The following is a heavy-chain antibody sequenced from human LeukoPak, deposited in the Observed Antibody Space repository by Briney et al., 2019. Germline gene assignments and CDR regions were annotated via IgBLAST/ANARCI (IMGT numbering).Heavy chain of an antibody. CDR1: GFSFSSYA. CDR3: TTTRPRAITMLRGVRRTKAFDI. Sequence: GGSLRLSCATSGFSFSSYAMSWVRQAPGKGLEWVSAMSSSDDGRYYAASVRGRFTISRDTSRSTLYLQMNSLRAEDAAVYYCTTTRPRAITMLRGVRRTKAFDIWGQGTMVTVSS. D-gene: IGHD3-10*01. J-gene: IGHJ3*02. V-gene: IGHV3-23*01. CDR2: MSSSDDGR.